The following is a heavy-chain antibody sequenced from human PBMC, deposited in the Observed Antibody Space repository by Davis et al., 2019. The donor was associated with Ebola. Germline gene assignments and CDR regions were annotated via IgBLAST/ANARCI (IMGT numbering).Heavy chain of an antibody. Sequence: GESLKISCVVSGFTFSSYWMHWVRQAPGKGLVWVSRIKSDGSTKSYADSVKGRFTISRDNAKNTLYLQMDSLRADDTAVYYCVRWNDLWGQGTLVTVS. D-gene: IGHD1-1*01. J-gene: IGHJ5*02. V-gene: IGHV3-74*01. CDR2: IKSDGSTK. CDR3: VRWNDL. CDR1: GFTFSSYW.